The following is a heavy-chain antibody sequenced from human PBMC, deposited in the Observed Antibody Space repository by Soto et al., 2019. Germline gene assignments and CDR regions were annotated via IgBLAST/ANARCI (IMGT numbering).Heavy chain of an antibody. J-gene: IGHJ5*02. D-gene: IGHD3-3*01. CDR1: EFSFDDYA. CDR3: ARGKIIGP. Sequence: GGSLRLSCAASEFSFDDYAMSWVRQAPGKGLEWVSSITYTGVSTYYADSVKGRFTISRDNSKDTLYLQMNSLRAEDTAVYYCARGKIIGPWGQGTLVTVSS. V-gene: IGHV3-23*01. CDR2: ITYTGVST.